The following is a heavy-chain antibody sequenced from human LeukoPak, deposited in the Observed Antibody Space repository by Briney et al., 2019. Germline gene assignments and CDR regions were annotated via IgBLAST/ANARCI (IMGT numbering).Heavy chain of an antibody. CDR3: ARRSASVRAAIYSTHNWFDP. V-gene: IGHV1-69*01. CDR1: GGTFSSYA. D-gene: IGHD2-2*02. Sequence: ASVKVSCKASGGTFSSYAISWVRQAPGQGLEWMGGIIPIFGTANYAQKFQGRVTITADESTSTAYMELSSLRSEDTAVYYCARRSASVRAAIYSTHNWFDPWGQGTPVTVSS. J-gene: IGHJ5*02. CDR2: IIPIFGTA.